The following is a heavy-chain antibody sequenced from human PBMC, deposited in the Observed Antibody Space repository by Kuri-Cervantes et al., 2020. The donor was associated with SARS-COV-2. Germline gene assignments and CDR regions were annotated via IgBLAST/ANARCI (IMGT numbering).Heavy chain of an antibody. CDR3: ARASMGSGSYYPYYYYMDV. Sequence: SETLSLTCAVSGGPISTGGYFWSWIRQPPEKGLEWIGYTYHSGSTYYNPSLKSRVTISVYRSKNQFSLKLSSVPAADTAVYYCARASMGSGSYYPYYYYMDVWGKGTTVTVSS. J-gene: IGHJ6*03. D-gene: IGHD1-26*01. CDR2: TYHSGST. V-gene: IGHV4-30-2*01. CDR1: GGPISTGGYF.